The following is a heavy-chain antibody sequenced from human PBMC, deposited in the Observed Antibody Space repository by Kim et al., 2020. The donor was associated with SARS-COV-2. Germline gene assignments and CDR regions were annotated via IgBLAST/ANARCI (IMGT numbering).Heavy chain of an antibody. J-gene: IGHJ6*02. CDR1: GFTFSSYG. Sequence: GGSLRLSCAASGFTFSSYGMHWVRQAPGKGLEWVAVIWYDGSNKYYADSVKGRFTISRDNSKNTLYLQMNSLRAEDTAVYYCARAISYCYGMDVWGQGTTVTVSS. CDR2: IWYDGSNK. D-gene: IGHD2-2*02. V-gene: IGHV3-33*01. CDR3: ARAISYCYGMDV.